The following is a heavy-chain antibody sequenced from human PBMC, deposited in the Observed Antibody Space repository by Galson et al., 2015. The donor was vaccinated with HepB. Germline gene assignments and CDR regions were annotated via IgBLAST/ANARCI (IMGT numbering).Heavy chain of an antibody. CDR1: GFTFDDYA. V-gene: IGHV3-9*01. CDR3: AKDTYPSRGVAVAPVFDD. CDR2: ISWNSGSI. J-gene: IGHJ4*02. Sequence: SLRLSCAASGFTFDDYAMHWVRQAPGKGLEWVSGISWNSGSIGYADSVKGRFTISRDNAKNSLYLQMNSLRAEDTALYYCAKDTYPSRGVAVAPVFDDWGQGTLVTVSS. D-gene: IGHD6-19*01.